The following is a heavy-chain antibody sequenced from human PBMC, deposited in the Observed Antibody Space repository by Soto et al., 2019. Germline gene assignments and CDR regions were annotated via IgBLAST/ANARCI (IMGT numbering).Heavy chain of an antibody. CDR2: ISGSGGST. CDR1: GFTFSSYA. Sequence: GGSLRLSCAASGFTFSSYAMSWVRQAPGKGLEWVSAISGSGGSTYYADSVKGRFTISRDNSKNTLYLQMNSLRAEDTAVYYCAEDGHINWNEVQGLFEYFDYWGQGTLVTVSS. J-gene: IGHJ4*02. D-gene: IGHD1-1*01. CDR3: AEDGHINWNEVQGLFEYFDY. V-gene: IGHV3-23*01.